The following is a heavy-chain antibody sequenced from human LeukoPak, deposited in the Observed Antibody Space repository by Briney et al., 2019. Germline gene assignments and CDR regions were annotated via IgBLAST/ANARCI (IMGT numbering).Heavy chain of an antibody. Sequence: ASVKVSCKASGYTFTSYDINWVRQATGQGLEWMGWMNPNSGNTGYAQKFQGRVTMTRNTSTSTAYMELSSLRSEDTAVYYCARGEYFDWLPNWFDPWGQGTLVTVSS. V-gene: IGHV1-8*01. CDR1: GYTFTSYD. CDR2: MNPNSGNT. D-gene: IGHD3-9*01. CDR3: ARGEYFDWLPNWFDP. J-gene: IGHJ5*02.